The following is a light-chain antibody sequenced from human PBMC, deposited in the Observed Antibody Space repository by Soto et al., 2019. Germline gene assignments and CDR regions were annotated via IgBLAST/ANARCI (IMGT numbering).Light chain of an antibody. Sequence: EIVLTQSPGTLSLSPGERATLSCRASQSVRSNYLAWYQQKPGQAPRLLIYAVSTRATGIPDTFSGSGSGTDFTLTISRLEPEEFGVYFCQQYGRSPWTFGQGTKVEIK. V-gene: IGKV3-20*01. CDR3: QQYGRSPWT. J-gene: IGKJ1*01. CDR2: AVS. CDR1: QSVRSNY.